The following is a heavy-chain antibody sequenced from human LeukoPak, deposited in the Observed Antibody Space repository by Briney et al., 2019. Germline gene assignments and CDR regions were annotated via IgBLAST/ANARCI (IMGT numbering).Heavy chain of an antibody. D-gene: IGHD2-2*02. CDR3: ARLYCSSTSCYTMGWFDP. CDR2: INHSGST. V-gene: IGHV4-34*01. CDR1: GGSFSGYY. Sequence: SETLSLTCAVYGGSFSGYYWSWIRQPPGKGLEWIGEINHSGSTNYNPSLKSRVTISVDKSKNQFSLKLSSVSAADTAVYYCARLYCSSTSCYTMGWFDPWGQGTLVTVSS. J-gene: IGHJ5*02.